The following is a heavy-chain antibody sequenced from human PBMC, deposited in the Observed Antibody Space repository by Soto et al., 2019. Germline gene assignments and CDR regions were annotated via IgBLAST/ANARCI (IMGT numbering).Heavy chain of an antibody. CDR3: AKGSGYSSGWYEGNFEY. Sequence: EVQLLESGGGLVQPGGSLRLSCAVSGFTFSSYAMTWVRQAPGKGLEWVSGISGGGGRTYYADSMKGRFTISRDNSKNTLYLQMNSLRADDTALYYCAKGSGYSSGWYEGNFEYWGQGTLVTVSS. V-gene: IGHV3-23*01. J-gene: IGHJ4*02. CDR2: ISGGGGRT. CDR1: GFTFSSYA. D-gene: IGHD6-19*01.